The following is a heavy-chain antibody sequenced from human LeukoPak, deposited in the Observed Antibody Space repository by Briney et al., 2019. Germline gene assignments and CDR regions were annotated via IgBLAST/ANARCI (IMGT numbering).Heavy chain of an antibody. V-gene: IGHV3-15*01. CDR3: TSNRIPSTAVTTWY. J-gene: IGHJ4*02. D-gene: IGHD4-17*01. CDR1: GFTFSNAW. Sequence: GGSLRLSCVASGFTFSNAWMNWVRQAPGKGLEWLGRTTAGGATDYAAPVKGRFTISRDNSENTLYLQVNNLKTEDTAVYYCTSNRIPSTAVTTWYWGQGTLVTVSS. CDR2: TTAGGAT.